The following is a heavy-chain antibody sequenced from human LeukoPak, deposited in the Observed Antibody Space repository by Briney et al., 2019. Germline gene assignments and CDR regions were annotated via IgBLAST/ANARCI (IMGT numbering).Heavy chain of an antibody. CDR2: IIPIFGTA. J-gene: IGHJ4*02. V-gene: IGHV1-69*06. Sequence: SVKVSCKASGGTFSSYAISRVRQAPGQGLEWMGGIIPIFGTANYAQKFQGRVTITADKSTSTAYMELSSLRSEDTAVYYCAREGDSSGWYSFDYWGQGTLVTVSS. D-gene: IGHD6-19*01. CDR1: GGTFSSYA. CDR3: AREGDSSGWYSFDY.